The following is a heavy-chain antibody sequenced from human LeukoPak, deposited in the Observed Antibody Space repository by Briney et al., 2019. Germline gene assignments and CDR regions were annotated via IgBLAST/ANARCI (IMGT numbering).Heavy chain of an antibody. Sequence: VASVNVSCKASGGTFSSYAISWVRQAPGQGLEWMGGIIPIFGTANYAQKFRGRVTITTDESTSTAYMELSSLRSEDTAVYYCARGLGRSYYFDYWGQGTLVTVSS. D-gene: IGHD3-9*01. CDR3: ARGLGRSYYFDY. CDR2: IIPIFGTA. V-gene: IGHV1-69*05. CDR1: GGTFSSYA. J-gene: IGHJ4*02.